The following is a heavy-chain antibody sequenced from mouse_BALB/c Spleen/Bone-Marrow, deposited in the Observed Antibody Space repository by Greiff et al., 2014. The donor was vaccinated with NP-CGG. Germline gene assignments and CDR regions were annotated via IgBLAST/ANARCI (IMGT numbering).Heavy chain of an antibody. CDR1: GFTFSDYG. CDR2: ISNLAYSI. CDR3: ARDLDGTGVFDY. Sequence: EVKVEESGGGLVQTGGSRELSCAASGFTFSDYGMAWVRQAPGKGPEWVAFISNLAYSISYADTVTGRFTISRENVKNTLYLEMSSLRSEDTAMYYCARDLDGTGVFDYWGQGTTLTVSS. J-gene: IGHJ2*01. D-gene: IGHD4-1*01. V-gene: IGHV5-15*02.